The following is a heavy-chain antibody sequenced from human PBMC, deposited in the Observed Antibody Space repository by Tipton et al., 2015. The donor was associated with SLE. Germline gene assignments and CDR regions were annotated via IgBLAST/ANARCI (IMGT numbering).Heavy chain of an antibody. CDR3: ARRRGSSWYEDYFDY. Sequence: TLSLTCAVSGYFISVGYSWGWIRQPPGKGLEWNGSIYYSGSTYYNPSLQSRITISVDTSKNQFSLKLTSVTAADTAVYYCARRRGSSWYEDYFDYWGQGTLVTVSS. CDR2: IYYSGST. CDR1: GYFISVGYS. V-gene: IGHV4-38-2*01. J-gene: IGHJ4*02. D-gene: IGHD6-13*01.